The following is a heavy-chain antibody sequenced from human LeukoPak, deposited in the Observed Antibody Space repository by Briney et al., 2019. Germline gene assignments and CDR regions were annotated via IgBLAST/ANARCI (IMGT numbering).Heavy chain of an antibody. Sequence: GESLKISCKGSGYGFTSYWIGWVRQMPGKGLEWMGIIYPGDSDTRYSPSFQGQVTISADKSISTAYLQWSSLKASDTAMYYCARHQTTVTPDYYYYYGMDVWGQGTTVTVSS. CDR1: GYGFTSYW. J-gene: IGHJ6*02. CDR3: ARHQTTVTPDYYYYYGMDV. V-gene: IGHV5-51*01. D-gene: IGHD4-17*01. CDR2: IYPGDSDT.